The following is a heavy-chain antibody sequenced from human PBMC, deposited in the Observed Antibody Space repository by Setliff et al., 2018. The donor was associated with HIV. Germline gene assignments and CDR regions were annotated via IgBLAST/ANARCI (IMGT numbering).Heavy chain of an antibody. J-gene: IGHJ2*01. V-gene: IGHV5-51*01. Sequence: GESLKTSCKGSGYTFTDYWIGWVRQMPGKGLEWMGVIYPDSSDARYSPSCQGQVSFSADTSISNASLQWSSLKASDTAIYYFARTLTGDSNWYFDLWGRGTLVTVS. CDR1: GYTFTDYW. CDR3: ARTLTGDSNWYFDL. D-gene: IGHD7-27*01. CDR2: IYPDSSDA.